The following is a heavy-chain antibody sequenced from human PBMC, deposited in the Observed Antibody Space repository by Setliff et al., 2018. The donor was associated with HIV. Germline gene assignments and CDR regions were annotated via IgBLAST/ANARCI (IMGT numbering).Heavy chain of an antibody. D-gene: IGHD1-26*01. J-gene: IGHJ3*02. CDR3: ARDLHSGSWGDAFDI. Sequence: PGGSLRLSCAASGFTFSSYTMNWVRQAPGKGLEWVSSISRSGSYIFYADSVKGRFAISRDNAKNSLYLQMNSLRADDTAVYYCARDLHSGSWGDAFDIWGQGTKVTVS. V-gene: IGHV3-21*01. CDR2: ISRSGSYI. CDR1: GFTFSSYT.